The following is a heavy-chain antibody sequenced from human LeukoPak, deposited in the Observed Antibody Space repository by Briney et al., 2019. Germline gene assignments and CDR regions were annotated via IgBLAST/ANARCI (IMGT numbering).Heavy chain of an antibody. CDR2: SCDGATNT. V-gene: IGHV3-23*01. D-gene: IGHD2-21*02. CDR1: GFISRRYA. J-gene: IGHJ4*02. CDR3: ARARSMLRLRSSFDF. Sequence: SMRPSSAASGFISRRYAMSCVRHAPGKWLEWISSSCDGATNTFNVDSVKGDFTIARVSSNNTLLLQMTSRRVEYTAIYFCARARSMLRLRSSFDFWGQGALVTVSS.